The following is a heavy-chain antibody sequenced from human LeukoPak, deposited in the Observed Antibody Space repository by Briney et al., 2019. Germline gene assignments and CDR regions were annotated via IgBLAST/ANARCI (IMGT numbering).Heavy chain of an antibody. CDR3: ARGLRVFWSALSN. CDR1: GYTFTSYD. CDR2: MNPNSGNT. Sequence: ASXKVSCKASGYTFTSYDINWVRQATGQGGEWMGWMNPNSGNTGYAQKFQGRDTITTNTSISTAYMELSSLRSEDTAVYYCARGLRVFWSALSNWGQGTLVTVSS. D-gene: IGHD3-3*01. V-gene: IGHV1-8*03. J-gene: IGHJ4*02.